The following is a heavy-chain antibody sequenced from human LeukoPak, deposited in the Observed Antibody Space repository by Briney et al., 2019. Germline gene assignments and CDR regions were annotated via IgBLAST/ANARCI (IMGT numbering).Heavy chain of an antibody. CDR1: GYTFTSYG. Sequence: GASVKVSCKASGYTFTSYGISWVRQAPGQGLEWMVWISAYNGNTNYAQKLQGRVTMTTDTSTSTAYMELRSLRSDDTAVYYCARDLPRSARIAVAGHLWGQGTLVTVSS. CDR3: ARDLPRSARIAVAGHL. V-gene: IGHV1-18*01. J-gene: IGHJ4*02. CDR2: ISAYNGNT. D-gene: IGHD6-19*01.